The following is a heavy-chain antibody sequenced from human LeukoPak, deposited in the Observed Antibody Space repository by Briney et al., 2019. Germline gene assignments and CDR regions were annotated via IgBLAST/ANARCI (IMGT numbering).Heavy chain of an antibody. Sequence: PRASVKVSCKASGGTFSSYAISWVRQAPGQGLEWMGGIIPIFGTANYAQKFQGRVTITADESTSTAYMELSSLRSEDTAVYYCARQYYYDSSGYYDYWGQGTLVTVSS. D-gene: IGHD3-22*01. CDR1: GGTFSSYA. V-gene: IGHV1-69*01. J-gene: IGHJ4*02. CDR3: ARQYYYDSSGYYDY. CDR2: IIPIFGTA.